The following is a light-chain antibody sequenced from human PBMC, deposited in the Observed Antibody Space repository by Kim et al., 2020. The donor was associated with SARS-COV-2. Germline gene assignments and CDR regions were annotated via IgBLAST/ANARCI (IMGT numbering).Light chain of an antibody. CDR2: GVS. J-gene: IGKJ4*01. CDR3: QHYGSSPS. V-gene: IGKV3-20*01. Sequence: SPRGAATRSCRTSRTVGASRLGWHQYKPGQDTMLLIYGVSVRATGIPDRFSGSGSGTDFTLTISRLEPEDSAIYYCQHYGSSPSFGGGTKVDIK. CDR1: RTVGASR.